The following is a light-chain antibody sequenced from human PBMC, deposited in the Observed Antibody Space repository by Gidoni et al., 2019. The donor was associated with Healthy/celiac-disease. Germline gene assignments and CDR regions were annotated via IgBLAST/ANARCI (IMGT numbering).Light chain of an antibody. CDR3: QQYNNWPPWT. Sequence: EIVMTPSPATLSVSPGERATLSCRASQSVSSNFAWYQQKPGQAPRLLIYGASTRATGIPARFSGSGSGTEFTLTISSLQSEDFAVYYCQQYNNWPPWTFXXXTKVEIK. CDR2: GAS. CDR1: QSVSSN. V-gene: IGKV3-15*01. J-gene: IGKJ1*01.